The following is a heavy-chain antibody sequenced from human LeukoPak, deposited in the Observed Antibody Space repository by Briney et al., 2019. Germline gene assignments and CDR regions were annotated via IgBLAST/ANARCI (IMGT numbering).Heavy chain of an antibody. CDR3: ARQKPRQYSYGPYFDY. CDR2: IYYSGST. CDR1: GGSISSSSYY. D-gene: IGHD5-18*01. J-gene: IGHJ4*02. V-gene: IGHV4-39*01. Sequence: PSETLSLTCTVSGGSISSSSYYWGWIRQPPGKGLERIGSIYYSGSTYYNPSLKSRVTISVDTSKNQFSLKLSSVTAADTAVYYCARQKPRQYSYGPYFDYWGQGTLVTVSS.